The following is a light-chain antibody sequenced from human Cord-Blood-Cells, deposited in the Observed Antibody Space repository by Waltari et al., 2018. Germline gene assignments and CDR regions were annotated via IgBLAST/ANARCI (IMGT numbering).Light chain of an antibody. J-gene: IGLJ1*01. CDR1: SSDVGSHNL. Sequence: QSALTQPASVSGSPGQSITISCTGTSSDVGSHNLVSWYQQHPGKAPKLRIYEGSERPSGVSNRFSGSKSGSTASLTISGLQAEDEAYYYCCSYAGSSTYVFGTGTKVTVL. CDR2: EGS. V-gene: IGLV2-23*01. CDR3: CSYAGSSTYV.